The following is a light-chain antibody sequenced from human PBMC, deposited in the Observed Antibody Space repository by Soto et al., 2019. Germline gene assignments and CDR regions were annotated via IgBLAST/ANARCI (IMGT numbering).Light chain of an antibody. J-gene: IGKJ1*01. CDR3: QHYNTWPWT. Sequence: EIVMTQSPATLSVSPGERATLSCIACQSVDINFDWYQKKAGQSPGLLIYGAATRATAIPARFSGSGSGTEFTLTISSLQSEDFAVYCCQHYNTWPWTFGQGTKVDIK. CDR2: GAA. CDR1: QSVDIN. V-gene: IGKV3-15*01.